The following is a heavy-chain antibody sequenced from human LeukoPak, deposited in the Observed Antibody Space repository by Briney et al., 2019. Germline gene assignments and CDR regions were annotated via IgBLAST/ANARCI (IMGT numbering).Heavy chain of an antibody. J-gene: IGHJ4*02. V-gene: IGHV4-4*02. CDR3: ASGRSSLAYSSGWADY. Sequence: SGTLSLTCSVSGGSISSSNWWSWVRQPPGKGLEWIGEIYHSGSTNYNPSLKSRVTISVDKSKNQFSLKLSSVTAADTAVYYCASGRSSLAYSSGWADYWGQGTLVTVSS. D-gene: IGHD6-19*01. CDR1: GGSISSSNW. CDR2: IYHSGST.